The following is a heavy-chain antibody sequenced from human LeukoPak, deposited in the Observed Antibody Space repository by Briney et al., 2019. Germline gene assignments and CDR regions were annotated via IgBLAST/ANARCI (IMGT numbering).Heavy chain of an antibody. V-gene: IGHV1-24*01. D-gene: IGHD4-23*01. CDR3: ATACYGGNGLDY. CDR1: GYTLTELS. J-gene: IGHJ4*02. CDR2: FDPEDGET. Sequence: ASVKVSCKVSGYTLTELSMHWVRQAPGKGLEWMGGFDPEDGETIYAQKFQGRVTMTEDTSTDTAYMELSSLRSEDTAVYYCATACYGGNGLDYWGQGTLVTVSS.